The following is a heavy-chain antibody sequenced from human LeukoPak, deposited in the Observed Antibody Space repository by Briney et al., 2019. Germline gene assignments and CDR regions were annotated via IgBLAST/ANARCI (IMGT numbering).Heavy chain of an antibody. Sequence: GGSLRLSCAASGFTVSSNYMSWVRQAPGKGLEWVSIIYSGGSTYYADSVKGRFAISRDNSKNMLYLQMNSLRAEDTAVYYCARTVFSGSYHFDYWGQGTLVTVSS. CDR2: IYSGGST. CDR3: ARTVFSGSYHFDY. CDR1: GFTVSSNY. D-gene: IGHD1-26*01. V-gene: IGHV3-66*01. J-gene: IGHJ4*02.